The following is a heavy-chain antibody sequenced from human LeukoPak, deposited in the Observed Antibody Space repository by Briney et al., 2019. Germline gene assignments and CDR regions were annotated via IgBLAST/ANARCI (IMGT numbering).Heavy chain of an antibody. V-gene: IGHV3-74*03. Sequence: GGSLRLSCAASGFSFSGSWMHWGGQAPAKGLGWVSRINRDGRTTTYADSVQGGFTISRDNANNPLYLQMTSLTAEDTAVYYCIRGLGGRSDYWGLGTLVTVTS. J-gene: IGHJ4*02. CDR2: INRDGRTT. D-gene: IGHD4-23*01. CDR3: IRGLGGRSDY. CDR1: GFSFSGSW.